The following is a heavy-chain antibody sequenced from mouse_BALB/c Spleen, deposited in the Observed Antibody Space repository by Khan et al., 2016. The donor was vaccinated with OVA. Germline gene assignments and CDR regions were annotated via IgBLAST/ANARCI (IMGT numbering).Heavy chain of an antibody. CDR1: GYAFTDYW. D-gene: IGHD2-1*01. V-gene: IGHV1-63*01. CDR3: ARDGGNYGGFAY. Sequence: QVQLQQSGTELVRPGTSVKISCKASGYAFTDYWLGWVKQRPGHGLEWIGDIYPGSGKTYYNEKFKGKATLTADKSSSTAYMQLSSLTSEDSAVYFCARDGGNYGGFAYWGQGTLITVSA. J-gene: IGHJ3*01. CDR2: IYPGSGKT.